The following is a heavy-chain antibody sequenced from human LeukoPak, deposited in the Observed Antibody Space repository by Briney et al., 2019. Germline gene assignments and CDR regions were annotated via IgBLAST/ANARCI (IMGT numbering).Heavy chain of an antibody. CDR3: ARDTMEMATIPDAFDI. D-gene: IGHD5-24*01. V-gene: IGHV4-39*07. J-gene: IGHJ3*02. Sequence: SETLSLTCTVSGGSISSYYWSWIRQPPGKGLEWIGSIYYSGSTYYNPSLKSRVTISVDTSKNQFSLKLSSVTAADAAVYYCARDTMEMATIPDAFDIWGQGTMVTVSS. CDR2: IYYSGST. CDR1: GGSISSYY.